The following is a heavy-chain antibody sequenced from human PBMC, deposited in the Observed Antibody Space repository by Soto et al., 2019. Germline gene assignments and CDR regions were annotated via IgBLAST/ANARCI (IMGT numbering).Heavy chain of an antibody. Sequence: QVQLVESGGGVVQPGRSLRLSCAASGFTFSSYAMHWVRQAPGKGLEWVADISYDGSNQYYADSVKGRFTISRDNAKNSLYLQMNSLRAEDTAVYYCARDMSPRYCSSTSCYRVFLNYYYYGMDVWGQGTTVTVSS. V-gene: IGHV3-30-3*01. CDR2: ISYDGSNQ. D-gene: IGHD2-2*01. J-gene: IGHJ6*02. CDR3: ARDMSPRYCSSTSCYRVFLNYYYYGMDV. CDR1: GFTFSSYA.